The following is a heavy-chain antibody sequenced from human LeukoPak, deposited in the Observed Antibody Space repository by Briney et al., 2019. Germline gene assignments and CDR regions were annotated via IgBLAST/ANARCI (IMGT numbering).Heavy chain of an antibody. V-gene: IGHV3-30-3*01. CDR3: ARDLYSGSYYAPYYYYGMDV. CDR1: GFTFSSYA. J-gene: IGHJ6*02. CDR2: ISYDGSNK. Sequence: GGSLRLSCAASGFTFSSYAMHWVRQAPGKGLEWVAVISYDGSNKYYADSVKGRFTISRDNSKNTLYLQMNSLRAEDTAVYYCARDLYSGSYYAPYYYYGMDVWGQGTTVTVSS. D-gene: IGHD1-26*01.